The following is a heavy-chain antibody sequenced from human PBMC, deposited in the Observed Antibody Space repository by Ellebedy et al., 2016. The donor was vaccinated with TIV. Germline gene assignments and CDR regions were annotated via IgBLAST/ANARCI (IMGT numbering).Heavy chain of an antibody. D-gene: IGHD5-12*01. Sequence: PGGSLRLSCAASGFTISGFELNWVRQAPGKGLEWISFISRRSSTIYYADSVKGRFTVSRDNAKDSLFLQMDSLTAEDTAVYYCARWATGYDQYYFDLWGRGTLVSVSS. CDR1: GFTISGFE. CDR3: ARWATGYDQYYFDL. CDR2: ISRRSSTI. V-gene: IGHV3-48*03. J-gene: IGHJ4*02.